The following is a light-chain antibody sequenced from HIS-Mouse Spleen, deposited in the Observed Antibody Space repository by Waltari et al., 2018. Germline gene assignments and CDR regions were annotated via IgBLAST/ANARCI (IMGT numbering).Light chain of an antibody. Sequence: QSALTHPRPVSGSPGQSVTIPFPATSRAVGGYTYVSWYQQHPGKAPKLMIYDVSKRPSGVPDRFSGSKSGNTASLTISGLQAEDEADYYCCSYAGSYTLFGGGTKLTVL. V-gene: IGLV2-11*01. CDR2: DVS. J-gene: IGLJ3*02. CDR3: CSYAGSYTL. CDR1: SRAVGGYTY.